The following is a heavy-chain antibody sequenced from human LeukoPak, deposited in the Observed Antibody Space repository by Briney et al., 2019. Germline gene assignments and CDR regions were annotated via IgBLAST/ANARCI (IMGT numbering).Heavy chain of an antibody. Sequence: ASVKVSCKASGYTFTSYGISWVRQAPGQGLEWMGWINPNSGGTNYAQKFQGRVTMTRDTSISTAYMELSRLRSDDTAVYYCARDRRITMVRGGAYYMDVWGKGTTVTISS. D-gene: IGHD3-10*01. CDR3: ARDRRITMVRGGAYYMDV. CDR2: INPNSGGT. J-gene: IGHJ6*03. CDR1: GYTFTSYG. V-gene: IGHV1-2*02.